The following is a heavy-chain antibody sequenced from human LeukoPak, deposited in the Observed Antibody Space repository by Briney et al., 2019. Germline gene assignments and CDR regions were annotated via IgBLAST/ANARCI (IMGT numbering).Heavy chain of an antibody. CDR2: IYYSGST. V-gene: IGHV4-59*01. J-gene: IGHJ4*02. CDR3: ARLGYSSGWYPSDY. Sequence: SETLSLTCTVSGGSISSYYWSWIRQPPGKGLEWIGYIYYSGSTNYNPSLKSRVTISVDTSKNQFSLKLSSVTAADTAVYYCARLGYSSGWYPSDYWGQGTLVTVSS. D-gene: IGHD6-19*01. CDR1: GGSISSYY.